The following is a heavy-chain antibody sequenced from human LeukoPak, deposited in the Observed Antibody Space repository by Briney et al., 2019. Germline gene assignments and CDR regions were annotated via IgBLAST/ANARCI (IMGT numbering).Heavy chain of an antibody. CDR1: GGSFSGYY. CDR3: ARYGSSWYYKPFDY. J-gene: IGHJ4*02. V-gene: IGHV4-34*01. Sequence: SETLSLTCAVYGGSFSGYYWSWIRQPPGKGLEWIGEINHSGSTNYNPSLKSRVTISVDTSKNQFSLKLSSVTAADTAVYYCARYGSSWYYKPFDYWGQGTLVTVSS. D-gene: IGHD6-13*01. CDR2: INHSGST.